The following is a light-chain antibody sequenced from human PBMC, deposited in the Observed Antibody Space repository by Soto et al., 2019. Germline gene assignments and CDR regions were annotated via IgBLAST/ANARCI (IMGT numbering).Light chain of an antibody. V-gene: IGLV2-14*01. J-gene: IGLJ1*01. CDR1: SSDVGGYNY. CDR3: SSYTSSGTLQV. Sequence: QSALTQPASVSGSPGQSITISCTGTSSDVGGYNYVSWYQQHPGKAPKLMIYDVSNRPSGVSNRFSGSKSGNTASLTISGLQAEDEADYYCSSYTSSGTLQVFGTGTKVTV. CDR2: DVS.